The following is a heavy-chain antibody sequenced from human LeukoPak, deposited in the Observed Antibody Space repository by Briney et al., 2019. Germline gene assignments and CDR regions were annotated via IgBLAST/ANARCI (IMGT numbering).Heavy chain of an antibody. Sequence: PGRSLRLSCAASGFPFSNYAMHWARQAPGKGLEWVAVIWNDGRNKYYADSVKGRFTISRDNSKNTLYLQMNSLRAEDTAIYYCARDPSQLLHLDYWAQGTLVTVSS. J-gene: IGHJ4*02. D-gene: IGHD2-2*01. V-gene: IGHV3-33*01. CDR1: GFPFSNYA. CDR3: ARDPSQLLHLDY. CDR2: IWNDGRNK.